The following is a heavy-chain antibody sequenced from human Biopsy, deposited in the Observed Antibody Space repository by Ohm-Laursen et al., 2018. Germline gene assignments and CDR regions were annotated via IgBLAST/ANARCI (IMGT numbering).Heavy chain of an antibody. D-gene: IGHD5-12*01. V-gene: IGHV4-34*01. CDR2: INQSGST. CDR3: ARGSGYFKLDV. CDR1: GESSSGYF. Sequence: GTLSLTCAVNGESSSGYFWNWIRQPPGKGLELIGEINQSGSTKYNPSLKRRATLSADSSNSQFSLRLTSVTAADTAIYYCARGSGYFKLDVWGQGTTVTVSS. J-gene: IGHJ6*02.